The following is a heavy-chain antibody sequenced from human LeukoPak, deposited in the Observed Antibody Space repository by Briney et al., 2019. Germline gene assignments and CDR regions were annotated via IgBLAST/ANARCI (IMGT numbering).Heavy chain of an antibody. V-gene: IGHV1-69*13. CDR2: IIPTFGTA. J-gene: IGHJ4*02. CDR3: AFRGGSSRPDY. Sequence: ASVKVSCKASGGTFISYAISWVRQAPGQGLEWMGGIIPTFGTANYAQKFQGRVTITADESTSTAYMELSSLRSEDTAVYYCAFRGGSSRPDYWGQGTLVTVSS. CDR1: GGTFISYA. D-gene: IGHD1-26*01.